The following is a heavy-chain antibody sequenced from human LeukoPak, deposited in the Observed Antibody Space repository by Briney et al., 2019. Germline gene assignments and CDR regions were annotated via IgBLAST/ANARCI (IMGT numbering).Heavy chain of an antibody. V-gene: IGHV1-69*13. D-gene: IGHD2-2*02. CDR1: GYTFTSYG. CDR2: IIPIFGTA. CDR3: ARGFRDIVVVPAAIPGQVEHKRRQYYYYYMDV. Sequence: SVKVSCKASGYTFTSYGISWVRQAPGQGLEWMGGIIPIFGTANYGQKFQGRVTITADESTSTAYMELSSLRSEDTAVYYCARGFRDIVVVPAAIPGQVEHKRRQYYYYYMDVWGKGTTVTVSS. J-gene: IGHJ6*03.